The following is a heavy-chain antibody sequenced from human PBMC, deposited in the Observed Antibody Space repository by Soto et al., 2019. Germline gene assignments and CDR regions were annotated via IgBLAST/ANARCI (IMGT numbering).Heavy chain of an antibody. CDR2: IDPSDSYT. V-gene: IGHV5-10-1*01. Sequence: ESLKFSLKETEDSFATSWTTCVRQMPGKGLEWMGRIDPSDSYTNYSPSFEGHVTISADKAISTAYLQWSSLKASDTAMYYWVTDTAICYYGMDGWGQGTTATESS. CDR3: VTDTAICYYGMDG. J-gene: IGHJ6*02. CDR1: EDSFATSW. D-gene: IGHD5-18*01.